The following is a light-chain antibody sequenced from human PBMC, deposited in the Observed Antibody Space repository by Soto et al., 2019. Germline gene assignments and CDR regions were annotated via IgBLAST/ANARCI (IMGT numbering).Light chain of an antibody. V-gene: IGLV2-14*01. CDR2: DVS. CDR1: SGSVSTTYY. Sequence: QAVVTQEPSFSVSPGGTVTLTCGLTSGSVSTTYYPSWYQQHPGKAPKLMIYDVSNRPSGVSNRFSGSKSGNTASLTISGLQAEDEADYYCSSYTSSSTYVFGTGTKLTVL. CDR3: SSYTSSSTYV. J-gene: IGLJ1*01.